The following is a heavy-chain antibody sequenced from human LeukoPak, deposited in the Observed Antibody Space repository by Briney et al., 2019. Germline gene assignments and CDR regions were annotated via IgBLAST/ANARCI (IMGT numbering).Heavy chain of an antibody. CDR2: ISGSGGST. CDR1: GFTFNSYA. V-gene: IGHV3-23*01. CDR3: ARGAASYLGY. Sequence: PGGSLRLSCAASGFTFNSYAMSWVRQAPGKGLEWVSGISGSGGSTYYADSVKGRFTISRDNSKNTLYLQMNSLRAEDTAVYYCARGAASYLGYWGQGTLVTVSS. J-gene: IGHJ4*02. D-gene: IGHD6-25*01.